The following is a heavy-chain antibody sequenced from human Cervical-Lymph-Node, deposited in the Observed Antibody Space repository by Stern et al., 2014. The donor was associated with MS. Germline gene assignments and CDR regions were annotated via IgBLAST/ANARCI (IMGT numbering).Heavy chain of an antibody. Sequence: DQLVQSGAEVKKPGSSVKVSCKASGGTFTSYTFSWVRQAPGQGLEWMGRIIPMPGVANYAQNFQGRVTIIADKSTSTVYMELSSLRSEDTAVYFCASGFSYGWNDHQFGMHVWGQGTTVSVSS. J-gene: IGHJ6*02. CDR1: GGTFTSYT. V-gene: IGHV1-69*02. D-gene: IGHD5-18*01. CDR2: IIPMPGVA. CDR3: ASGFSYGWNDHQFGMHV.